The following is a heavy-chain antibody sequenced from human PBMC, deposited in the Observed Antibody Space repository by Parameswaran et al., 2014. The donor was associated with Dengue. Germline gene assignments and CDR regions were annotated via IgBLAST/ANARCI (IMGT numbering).Heavy chain of an antibody. D-gene: IGHD3-10*01. Sequence: WVRQAPGQGLEWMGWINPNSGGTNYAQKFQGWVTMTRDTSISTAYMELSRLRSDDTAVYYCARGLLLWFGELKNYGMDVWGQGTTVTVSS. J-gene: IGHJ6*02. V-gene: IGHV1-2*04. CDR3: ARGLLLWFGELKNYGMDV. CDR2: INPNSGGT.